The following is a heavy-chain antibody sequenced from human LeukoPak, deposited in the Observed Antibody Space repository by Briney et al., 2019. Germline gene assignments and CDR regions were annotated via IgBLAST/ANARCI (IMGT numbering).Heavy chain of an antibody. CDR3: AKSLGYCSGGGCYAFDY. V-gene: IGHV3-23*01. CDR2: ISNSGGST. J-gene: IGHJ4*02. Sequence: AGSLRLSCAASGFTFSSYAMSWVRQPPGKGLEWVSGISNSGGSTYYADSVKGRFTISRDNSKSTLYLQMNSLRADDTVVYYWAKSLGYCSGGGCYAFDYWGQGTLVTVSS. CDR1: GFTFSSYA. D-gene: IGHD2-15*01.